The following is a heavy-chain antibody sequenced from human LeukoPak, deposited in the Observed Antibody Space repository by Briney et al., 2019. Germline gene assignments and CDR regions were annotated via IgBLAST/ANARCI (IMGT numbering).Heavy chain of an antibody. CDR2: ISAYNGNT. CDR1: GYTFTSYG. J-gene: IGHJ4*02. V-gene: IGHV1-18*01. CDR3: ARDHELRYFDWLLSRWGDPPDY. Sequence: GASVKVSCKASGYTFTSYGISWVRQAPGQGLEWMGWISAYNGNTNYAQKLQGRVTMTTDTSTSTAYMELRSLRSDDTAVYYCARDHELRYFDWLLSRWGDPPDYWGQGTLVTVSS. D-gene: IGHD3-9*01.